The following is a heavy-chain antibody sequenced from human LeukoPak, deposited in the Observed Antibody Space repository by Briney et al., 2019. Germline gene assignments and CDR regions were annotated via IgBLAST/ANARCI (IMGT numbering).Heavy chain of an antibody. Sequence: GGSQRLSCAASGFTFSTYSMNWVRQAPGKGLEWISYISSSSSTIYYADSVKGRFTISRDNAKNSLYLQMNSLRDGDTAVYYCAGSHNYYDSSGYYFLDYWGQGTLVTVSS. D-gene: IGHD3-22*01. CDR3: AGSHNYYDSSGYYFLDY. CDR2: ISSSSSTI. J-gene: IGHJ4*02. V-gene: IGHV3-48*02. CDR1: GFTFSTYS.